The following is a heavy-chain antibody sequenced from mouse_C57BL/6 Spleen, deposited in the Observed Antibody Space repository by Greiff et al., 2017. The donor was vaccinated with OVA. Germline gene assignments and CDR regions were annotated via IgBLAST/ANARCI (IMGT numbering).Heavy chain of an antibody. CDR3: ARYGYGTFDV. CDR1: GYTFTDYN. CDR2: INPNNGGT. V-gene: IGHV1-18*01. D-gene: IGHD1-2*01. J-gene: IGHJ1*03. Sequence: VQLQQSGPELVKPGASVKIPCKASGYTFTDYNMDWVKQSHGKSLEWIGDINPNNGGTISNQKFQGKATLTVDKSYSTAYKELRSLTSEDTAVYYCARYGYGTFDVWGTGTTVTVSS.